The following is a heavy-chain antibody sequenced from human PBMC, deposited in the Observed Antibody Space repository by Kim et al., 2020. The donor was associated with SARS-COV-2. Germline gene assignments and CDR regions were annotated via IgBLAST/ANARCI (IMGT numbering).Heavy chain of an antibody. CDR1: GGSISSYY. CDR3: ARNDYGVAAIFDY. D-gene: IGHD4-17*01. V-gene: IGHV4-59*01. J-gene: IGHJ4*02. Sequence: SETLSLTCTVSGGSISSYYWSWIRQPPGKGLEWIGYIYYSGSTNYNPSLKSRVTISVDTSKNQFSLKLSSVTAADTAVYYCARNDYGVAAIFDYWGQGTLVTVSS. CDR2: IYYSGST.